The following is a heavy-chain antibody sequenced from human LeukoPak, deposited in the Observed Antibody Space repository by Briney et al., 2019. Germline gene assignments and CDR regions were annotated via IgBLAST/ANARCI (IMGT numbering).Heavy chain of an antibody. CDR1: GFTFSDYY. D-gene: IGHD3-16*02. CDR2: ISSSGSTI. V-gene: IGHV3-11*04. Sequence: EGSLRLSCAASGFTFSDYYMSWIRQAPGKGLEWVSYISSSGSTIYYADSVKGRFTISRDNAKNSLYLQMDSLRAEDTAVYYCARAMITFGGVIVHDYWGQGTLVTVSS. J-gene: IGHJ4*02. CDR3: ARAMITFGGVIVHDY.